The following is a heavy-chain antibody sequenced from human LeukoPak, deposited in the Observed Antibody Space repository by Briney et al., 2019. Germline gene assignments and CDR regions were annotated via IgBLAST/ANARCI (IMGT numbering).Heavy chain of an antibody. CDR1: GFTFSSYT. Sequence: GGSLRLSCAASGFTFSSYTMNWVRQAPGKGLEWVSSISSSSDYIYYADSVKGRFTISRDNSKNTLYLQMNSLRVEDTAVYYCAKPPGGSYYYWDFWGQGTLVTVSS. CDR3: AKPPGGSYYYWDF. J-gene: IGHJ4*02. D-gene: IGHD2-15*01. CDR2: ISSSSDYI. V-gene: IGHV3-21*04.